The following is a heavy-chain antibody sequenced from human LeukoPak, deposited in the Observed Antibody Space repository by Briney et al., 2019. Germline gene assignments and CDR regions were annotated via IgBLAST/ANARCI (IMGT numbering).Heavy chain of an antibody. D-gene: IGHD4-11*01. CDR1: GFTFSSYA. Sequence: PGGSLRLSCATSGFTFSSYAMNWVRQAPGKGLEWVSVISGSGGSTYYADSVKGRFTISRDNSKKTLYLQMNSLRAEDTAVYYCAKDRLEGLTTVTTRWFDPWGQGTLVTVSS. J-gene: IGHJ5*02. CDR2: ISGSGGST. CDR3: AKDRLEGLTTVTTRWFDP. V-gene: IGHV3-23*01.